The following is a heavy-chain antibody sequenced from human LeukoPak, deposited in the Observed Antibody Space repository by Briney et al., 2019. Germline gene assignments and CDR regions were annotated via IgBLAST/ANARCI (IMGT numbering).Heavy chain of an antibody. CDR3: VSAYGGLLDH. J-gene: IGHJ4*02. CDR2: VSANGDTI. CDR1: GFTFTIYE. V-gene: IGHV3-48*03. D-gene: IGHD3-16*01. Sequence: GGSLRLSCAASGFTFTIYELNWVRQAPGTGLEWISYVSANGDTIYYADSVRGRFTISRDNAKNSLYLQMNSLRAEDAAVYYCVSAYGGLLDHWGQGTLVTVSS.